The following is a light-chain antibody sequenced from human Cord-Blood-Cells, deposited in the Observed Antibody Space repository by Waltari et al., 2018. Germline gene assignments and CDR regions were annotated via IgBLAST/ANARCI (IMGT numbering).Light chain of an antibody. CDR2: DVT. J-gene: IGLJ3*02. Sequence: QSALTQPASVSGSPGQSITIPRPGTSRDVGGSNSVSWYQQPPGKAPKLMIYDVTKRPSGFSNRFSGSKSGNTASLPISGLQAEDEADYYCSSYTSSSTWVFGGGTKLTVL. V-gene: IGLV2-14*01. CDR1: SRDVGGSNS. CDR3: SSYTSSSTWV.